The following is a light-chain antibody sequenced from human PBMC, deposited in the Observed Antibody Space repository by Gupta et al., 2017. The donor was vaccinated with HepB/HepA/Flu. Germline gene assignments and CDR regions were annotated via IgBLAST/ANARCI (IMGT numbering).Light chain of an antibody. J-gene: IGLJ3*02. CDR1: KIGSKS. Sequence: SYVLTQPPSVSVAPGKTATITCGGDKIGSKSVHWYHQKPGHAPALVVYDHSHRPSGIPERFSGSNSENTATLTISRVEAGDEADYYCQVWHRTSGVFGGGTKLTVL. CDR3: QVWHRTSGV. V-gene: IGLV3-21*03. CDR2: DHS.